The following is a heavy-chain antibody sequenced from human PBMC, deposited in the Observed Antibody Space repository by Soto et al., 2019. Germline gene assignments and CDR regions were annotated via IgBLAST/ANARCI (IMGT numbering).Heavy chain of an antibody. Sequence: EVQLVESGGGLVQPGGSLRLSCAASGFTFSSYWMSWVRQAPGKGLEWVANIKQDGSEKYYVDSVKGRFTISRDNAKNSLYLQMNSLRAEDTAVYYCARDPLDTAMVPGFDYWGQGTLVTASS. CDR3: ARDPLDTAMVPGFDY. D-gene: IGHD5-18*01. J-gene: IGHJ4*02. V-gene: IGHV3-7*01. CDR1: GFTFSSYW. CDR2: IKQDGSEK.